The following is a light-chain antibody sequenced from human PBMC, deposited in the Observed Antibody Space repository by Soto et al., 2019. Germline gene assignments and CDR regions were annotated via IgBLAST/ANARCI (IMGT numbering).Light chain of an antibody. CDR1: QSISSW. CDR3: QQYHSYPYT. J-gene: IGKJ2*01. V-gene: IGKV1-5*01. Sequence: DIQMTQSPSTLSASVGDRVAITCRASQSISSWLAWYQQKPGKAPKLLIYDASILESWVPSRFSGSGSGTEFTLTISSLQPDDVATYYCQQYHSYPYTFGQGTKLEIK. CDR2: DAS.